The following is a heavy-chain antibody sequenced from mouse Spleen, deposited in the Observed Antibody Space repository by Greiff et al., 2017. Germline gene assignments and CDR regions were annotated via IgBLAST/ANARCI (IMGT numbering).Heavy chain of an antibody. CDR3: ARPNYYGSSYLDY. Sequence: EVKLMESGGGLVKPGGSLKLSCAASGFTFSDYGMHWVRQAPEKGLEWVAYISSGSSTIYYAATVKGRFTISRDNAKNTLFLQMTSLRSEDTAMYYCARPNYYGSSYLDYWGQGTTRTVSS. CDR1: GFTFSDYG. V-gene: IGHV5-17*01. CDR2: ISSGSSTI. D-gene: IGHD1-1*01. J-gene: IGHJ2*01.